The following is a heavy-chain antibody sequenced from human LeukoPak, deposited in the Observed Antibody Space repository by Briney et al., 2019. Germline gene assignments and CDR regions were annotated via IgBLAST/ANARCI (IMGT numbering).Heavy chain of an antibody. CDR3: AKEREYCSSSSCYIGHFDY. CDR1: GFTFSSYG. Sequence: GGSLRLSCAASGFTFSSYGMHWVRQAPGKGLEWVAFIRYDGSNKYYADSVKGRFTISRDNSKNTLYLQVNSLRAEDTAVYYCAKEREYCSSSSCYIGHFDYWGQGTLVTASS. D-gene: IGHD2-15*01. J-gene: IGHJ4*02. V-gene: IGHV3-30*02. CDR2: IRYDGSNK.